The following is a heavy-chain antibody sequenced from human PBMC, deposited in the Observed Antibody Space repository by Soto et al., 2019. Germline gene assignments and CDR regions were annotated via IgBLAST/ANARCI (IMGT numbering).Heavy chain of an antibody. CDR3: AKATTNGGWFNPFDY. Sequence: PXGSLRPSCAASGFSFVNYAMNWVRQAPGKGLEWVSGLSGSGTSTYYADSVKGRFTISRDNSRDTLFLQMNSLTADDTAVYYCAKATTNGGWFNPFDYWGQGALVTVSS. CDR2: LSGSGTST. J-gene: IGHJ4*02. D-gene: IGHD6-19*01. V-gene: IGHV3-23*01. CDR1: GFSFVNYA.